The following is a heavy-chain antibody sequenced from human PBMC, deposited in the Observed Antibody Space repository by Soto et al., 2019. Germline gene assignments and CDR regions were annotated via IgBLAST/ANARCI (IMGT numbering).Heavy chain of an antibody. CDR2: IFSNDEK. Sequence: QVTLKESGPVLVKPTETLTLTCTVSGFSLSNARMGVSWIRQPPGKALEWLAHIFSNDEKSYSTSLKSRLTISKDTSKSQVVLTMTNMDPVDTATYYCVEVAGRDYYYYMDVWGKGTTVTVSS. CDR3: VEVAGRDYYYYMDV. J-gene: IGHJ6*03. D-gene: IGHD6-19*01. V-gene: IGHV2-26*01. CDR1: GFSLSNARMG.